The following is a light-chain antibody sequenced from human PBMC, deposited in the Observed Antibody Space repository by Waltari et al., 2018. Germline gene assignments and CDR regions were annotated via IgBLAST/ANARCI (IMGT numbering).Light chain of an antibody. V-gene: IGKV1-12*01. Sequence: DMKMIQSPSSVSASLGDRVTITCRASQDIGRWLAWYQHKPGRAPNLLIFAASSLQNGVPSRFSGSGSGTYFTLTINSLQPEDFATYYCQQTNIFPFTFGQGTKLEIK. CDR3: QQTNIFPFT. CDR2: AAS. J-gene: IGKJ2*01. CDR1: QDIGRW.